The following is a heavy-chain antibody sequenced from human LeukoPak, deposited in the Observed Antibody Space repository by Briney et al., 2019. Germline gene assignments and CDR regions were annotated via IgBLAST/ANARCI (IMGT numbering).Heavy chain of an antibody. J-gene: IGHJ4*02. V-gene: IGHV1-2*02. CDR2: INPNSGGT. D-gene: IGHD3-10*01. CDR1: GFTFTAYY. Sequence: ASVKVSCKTSGFTFTAYYLHWVRQAPGQGLEGMGWINPNSGGTHYAQKFQGRVTMTRDTSISTAYMELSRLGSDDTAVYYCARGAGGSGSYPFDYLGQGTLVTVSS. CDR3: ARGAGGSGSYPFDY.